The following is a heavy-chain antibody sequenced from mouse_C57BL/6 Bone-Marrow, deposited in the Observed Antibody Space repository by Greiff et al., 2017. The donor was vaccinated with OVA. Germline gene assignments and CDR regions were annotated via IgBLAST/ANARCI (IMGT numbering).Heavy chain of an antibody. CDR3: AKGGLLRPVEDFDY. J-gene: IGHJ2*01. V-gene: IGHV3-6*01. Sequence: EVQLQESGPGLVKPSQSLSLTCSVTGYSITSGYYWNWIRQFPGNKLEWMGYISYDGSNNYNPSLKNRISITRDTSKNQFFLKLNSVTTEDTATYYCAKGGLLRPVEDFDYWGQGTTLTVSS. D-gene: IGHD1-2*01. CDR2: ISYDGSN. CDR1: GYSITSGYY.